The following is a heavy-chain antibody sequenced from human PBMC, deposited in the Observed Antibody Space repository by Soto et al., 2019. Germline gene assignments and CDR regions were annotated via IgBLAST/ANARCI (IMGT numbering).Heavy chain of an antibody. CDR1: GGTFSSYT. Sequence: QVQLVQSGAEVKKPGPSVKVSCKASGGTFSSYTISWVRQAPGQGLEWMGRIIPILGIANYAQKFQGRVTITADKSPSTGYMELSSLRPEDTAVYYCARDQGAAAGCFDYWGQGTLVTVSS. J-gene: IGHJ4*02. CDR2: IIPILGIA. V-gene: IGHV1-69*08. CDR3: ARDQGAAAGCFDY. D-gene: IGHD6-13*01.